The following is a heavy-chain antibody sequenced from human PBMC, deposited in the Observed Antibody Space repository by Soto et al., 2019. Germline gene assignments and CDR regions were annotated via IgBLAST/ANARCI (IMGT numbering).Heavy chain of an antibody. J-gene: IGHJ4*02. CDR2: IFYSGST. CDR1: GDSVSSSYYY. Sequence: SETLSLTCTVSGDSVSSSYYYWGWIRQPPGKGLEWIGSIFYSGSTNYNPSLKSRVTISVDTSKNQFSLKLSSVTAADTAVYYCARGGSSQTIDYWGQGTLVTVSS. V-gene: IGHV4-39*07. CDR3: ARGGSSQTIDY. D-gene: IGHD6-13*01.